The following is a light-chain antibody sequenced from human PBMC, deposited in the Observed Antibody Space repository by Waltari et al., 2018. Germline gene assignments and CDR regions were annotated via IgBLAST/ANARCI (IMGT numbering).Light chain of an antibody. CDR3: QKYNAAPLI. Sequence: TCRARPGIVNFLAWYQQKPVKVPRLLISTASTLQSGVPPRFSGSGSGTEFTLTIAGLQPEDVATYYCQKYNAAPLIFGGGTKVEIK. CDR2: TAS. CDR1: PGIVNF. V-gene: IGKV1-27*01. J-gene: IGKJ4*01.